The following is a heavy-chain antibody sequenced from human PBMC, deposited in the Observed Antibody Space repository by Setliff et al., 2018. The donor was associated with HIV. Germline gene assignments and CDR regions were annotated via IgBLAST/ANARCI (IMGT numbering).Heavy chain of an antibody. CDR1: GGTFSRNP. CDR2: ITPIFGTT. V-gene: IGHV1-69*13. J-gene: IGHJ6*03. D-gene: IGHD3-10*01. Sequence: GASVKVSCKASGGTFSRNPISWVRQAPGQGLEWMGGITPIFGTTKYAQKFQGRVTITADESRTTAYLDLNSLRSEDTAVYYCATAGEMATIGYSYYYMGVWG. CDR3: ATAGEMATIGYSYYYMGV.